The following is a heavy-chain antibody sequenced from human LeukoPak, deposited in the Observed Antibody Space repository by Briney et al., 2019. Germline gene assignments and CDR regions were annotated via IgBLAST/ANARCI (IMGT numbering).Heavy chain of an antibody. CDR2: IYSGGTT. CDR1: GFTVSSSY. J-gene: IGHJ4*02. CDR3: ATMGYGSGSYYHPFDY. Sequence: GGSLRLSCAASGFTVSSSYMSWVRQAPGKGLEWVSVIYSGGTTYYADSVKGRFTISRDNSKNTLYLQLNSLRPEDTAVYYCATMGYGSGSYYHPFDYWGQGTLVTVSS. D-gene: IGHD3-10*01. V-gene: IGHV3-53*01.